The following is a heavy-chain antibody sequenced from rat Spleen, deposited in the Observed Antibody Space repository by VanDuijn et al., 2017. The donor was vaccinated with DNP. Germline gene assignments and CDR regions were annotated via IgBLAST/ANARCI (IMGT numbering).Heavy chain of an antibody. V-gene: IGHV4-2*01. CDR2: INEDSSSI. D-gene: IGHD1-2*01. CDR3: ARAEYYSSYVSDWFGY. Sequence: EVKLVESGGGLVQFGRSLKLSCAASGFNFNEYWMGWVRQAPGKGLEWIGEINEDSSSIKYVPSLKDRFTISRDNAQNTLYLQMSKLRSEDTAIYYCARAEYYSSYVSDWFGYWGQGTLVTVSS. CDR1: GFNFNEYW. J-gene: IGHJ3*01.